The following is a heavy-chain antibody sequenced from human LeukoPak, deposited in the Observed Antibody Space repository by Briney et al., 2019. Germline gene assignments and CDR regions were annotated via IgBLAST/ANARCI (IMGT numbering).Heavy chain of an antibody. J-gene: IGHJ4*02. Sequence: GGSLRLSCVASGFTFSSYAMSWVRQAPGKGLEWVSAISGSGGSTYYADSVKGRFTISRDNSKNTLYLQMNSLRAEDTAVYYCANFPRKGFIVGASYFDYWGQGTLVTVSS. V-gene: IGHV3-23*01. D-gene: IGHD1-26*01. CDR1: GFTFSSYA. CDR2: ISGSGGST. CDR3: ANFPRKGFIVGASYFDY.